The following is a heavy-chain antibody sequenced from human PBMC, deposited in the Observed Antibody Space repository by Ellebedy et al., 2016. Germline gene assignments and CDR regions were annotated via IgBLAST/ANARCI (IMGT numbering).Heavy chain of an antibody. Sequence: GGSLRLSCAASGFTLSSCSMNWVRQAPGKGLEWLSYISNRGSGISYADSVKGRFTISREDAKNSLYLQMNSLTVGDTAVYYCVREVIGSDWNDWYFDLWGRGTLVTVSS. V-gene: IGHV3-48*01. J-gene: IGHJ2*01. D-gene: IGHD6-19*01. CDR1: GFTLSSCS. CDR3: VREVIGSDWNDWYFDL. CDR2: ISNRGSGI.